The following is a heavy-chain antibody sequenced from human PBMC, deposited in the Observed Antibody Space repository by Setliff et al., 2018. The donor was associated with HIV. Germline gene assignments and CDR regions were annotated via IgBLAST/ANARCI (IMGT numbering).Heavy chain of an antibody. J-gene: IGHJ6*03. V-gene: IGHV4-38-2*02. CDR1: GYSMSSGYY. D-gene: IGHD3-10*01. CDR2: VYHTGST. CDR3: ARDGPLEGSYRYYYYMDV. Sequence: SETLSLTCGVSGYSMSSGYYWGWIRQPPGKGLEWIGNVYHTGSTYYNPSLKSRVTISVDTSKNQFSLKLSSVIAADTAVYYCARDGPLEGSYRYYYYMDVWGKGTTVTVSS.